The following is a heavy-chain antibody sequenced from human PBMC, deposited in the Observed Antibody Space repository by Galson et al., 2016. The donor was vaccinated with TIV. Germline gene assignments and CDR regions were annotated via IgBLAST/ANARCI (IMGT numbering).Heavy chain of an antibody. Sequence: PALVKPTQTLTLTCSFSGFSLTTSGVGVGWIRQPPRKALEWLGFIYWDDRKLYSPSLKNRLTITTDTTKNQVVLTMTNMDPGDTATYYCAHRGDGHNKIFDYGGQGTLVTVSS. CDR3: AHRGDGHNKIFDY. CDR2: IYWDDRK. V-gene: IGHV2-5*02. CDR1: GFSLTTSGVG. J-gene: IGHJ4*02. D-gene: IGHD5-24*01.